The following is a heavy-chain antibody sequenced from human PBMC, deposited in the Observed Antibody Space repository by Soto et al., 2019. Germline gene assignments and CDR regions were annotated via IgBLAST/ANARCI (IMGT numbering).Heavy chain of an antibody. CDR2: IYKSGRT. V-gene: IGHV4-30-4*01. CDR1: GDSIGSGDFY. CDR3: AKSLRASSGWFDP. J-gene: IGHJ5*02. D-gene: IGHD6-6*01. Sequence: KPSETLSLTCTVSGDSIGSGDFYWTWIRQSPGKGLEYIGYIYKSGRTYYNPSLKSRPIISLDTSKNQFFLSLNSVTAADTAIYYCAKSLRASSGWFDPWGQGTLVTVSS.